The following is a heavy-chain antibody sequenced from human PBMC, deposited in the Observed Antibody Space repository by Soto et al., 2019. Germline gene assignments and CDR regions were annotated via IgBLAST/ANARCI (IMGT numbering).Heavy chain of an antibody. CDR3: ARDLLPTAAYSYGMDV. V-gene: IGHV3-33*01. Sequence: QVQLVESGGGVVQPGRSLRLSCAASGFSFSNYGMHWVRQAPGKGLEWVAVIWFDETNKYYAGTVKGRFTISRDNSKSTLYLQMDSLRAEDTAVYYCARDLLPTAAYSYGMDVWGQGTTVTVSS. D-gene: IGHD2-2*01. J-gene: IGHJ6*02. CDR1: GFSFSNYG. CDR2: IWFDETNK.